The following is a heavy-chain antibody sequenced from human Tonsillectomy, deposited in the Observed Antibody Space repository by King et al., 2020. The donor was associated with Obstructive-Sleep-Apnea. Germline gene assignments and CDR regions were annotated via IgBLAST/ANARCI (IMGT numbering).Heavy chain of an antibody. Sequence: VQLVQSGAEVKKPGASVKVSCKASGYTFTGYFMHWVRQAPGQGLDWMGWINPHNGDTNYVQKFQGRVTMTRDTSISTAYMELSRLRSDDTAVYYCAAFSSISTFDIWGQGTMVTVSS. CDR1: GYTFTGYF. D-gene: IGHD6-13*01. V-gene: IGHV1-2*02. CDR2: INPHNGDT. CDR3: AAFSSISTFDI. J-gene: IGHJ3*02.